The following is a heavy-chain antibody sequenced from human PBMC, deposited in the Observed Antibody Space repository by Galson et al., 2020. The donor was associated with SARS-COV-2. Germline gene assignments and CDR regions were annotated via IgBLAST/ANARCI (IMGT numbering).Heavy chain of an antibody. D-gene: IGHD3-9*01. CDR2: MSDSGYST. V-gene: IGHV3-23*01. CDR1: GFAFNTYA. CDR3: ATAGQRLVRALEY. Sequence: GGSLRLSCAASGFAFNTYAMNWVRQAPGKGLEWVSVMSDSGYSTYYADSVKGRFTISRDNSKNTLFLQMSSLKVEDTAIYYCATAGQRLVRALEYWGQGSLVTVSS. J-gene: IGHJ4*02.